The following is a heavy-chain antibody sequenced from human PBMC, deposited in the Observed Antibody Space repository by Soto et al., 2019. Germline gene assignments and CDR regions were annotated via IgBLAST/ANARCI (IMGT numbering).Heavy chain of an antibody. CDR2: ISDTGGGT. CDR1: GVNFSTYA. D-gene: IGHD2-15*01. J-gene: IGHJ5*02. Sequence: PGGSLRLSCAASGVNFSTYAMAWVRQAPGKGLEWVSTISDTGGGTFYAGSVKGRFTISRDNSNNTLYLQMQRLRAEDTAIYFCDLGRRHTSGSNTWFDPWGRRCQVAVCS. CDR3: DLGRRHTSGSNTWFDP. V-gene: IGHV3-23*01.